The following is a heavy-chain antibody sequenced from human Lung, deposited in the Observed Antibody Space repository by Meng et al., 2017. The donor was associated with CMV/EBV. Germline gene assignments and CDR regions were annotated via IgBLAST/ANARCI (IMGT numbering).Heavy chain of an antibody. J-gene: IGHJ6*01. Sequence: SVKVSCXPSGGTFSNYAITWVRQAPGQGLEWMGGIIPVVGTVNYPQKSQGRVTITADKSTSTVYMELSSLRSEDTAVYYCARDSRGSTWYLLGGCYCGSGVWGQGTTVTVSS. V-gene: IGHV1-69*06. D-gene: IGHD6-13*01. CDR3: ARDSRGSTWYLLGGCYCGSGV. CDR1: GGTFSNYA. CDR2: IIPVVGTV.